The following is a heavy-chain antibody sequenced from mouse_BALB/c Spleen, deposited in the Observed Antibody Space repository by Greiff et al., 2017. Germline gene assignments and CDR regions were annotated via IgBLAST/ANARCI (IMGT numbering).Heavy chain of an antibody. CDR1: GFTFSDYY. V-gene: IGHV5-4*02. D-gene: IGHD2-4*01. CDR2: ISDGGSYT. Sequence: EVKVVESGGGLVKPGGSLKLSCAASGFTFSDYYMYWVRQTPEKRLEWVATISDGGSYTYYPDSVKGRFTISRDNAKNNLYLQMSSLKSEDTAMYYCARGGLRRDVPFDYWGQGTTLTVSS. J-gene: IGHJ2*01. CDR3: ARGGLRRDVPFDY.